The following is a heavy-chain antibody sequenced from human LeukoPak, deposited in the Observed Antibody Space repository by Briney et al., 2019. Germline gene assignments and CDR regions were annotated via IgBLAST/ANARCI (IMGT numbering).Heavy chain of an antibody. CDR3: ARGYCSSTSCLPFDY. Sequence: SETLSLTCTVSGGSISSYYWSWIRQPAGKGLEWIGRIYASGSTNYNPSLKSRVTLSVDTSKNQVSLKLSSVTAADTTVYYCARGYCSSTSCLPFDYWGQGTLVTVSS. V-gene: IGHV4-4*07. CDR2: IYASGST. J-gene: IGHJ4*02. D-gene: IGHD2-2*01. CDR1: GGSISSYY.